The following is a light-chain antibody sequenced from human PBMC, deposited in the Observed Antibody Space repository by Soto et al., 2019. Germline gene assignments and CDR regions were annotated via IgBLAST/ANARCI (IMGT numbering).Light chain of an antibody. CDR3: HQRSTWPYT. J-gene: IGKJ3*01. Sequence: EIVLTQSPATLSLSPGERATLSCRASQSVSGYLVWYQQKPGQAPRLLIYDASNRATGIPARFSGSGSGTDFTLTISSLEPEDFAIYYCHQRSTWPYTFGPGTKVD. CDR1: QSVSGY. CDR2: DAS. V-gene: IGKV3-11*01.